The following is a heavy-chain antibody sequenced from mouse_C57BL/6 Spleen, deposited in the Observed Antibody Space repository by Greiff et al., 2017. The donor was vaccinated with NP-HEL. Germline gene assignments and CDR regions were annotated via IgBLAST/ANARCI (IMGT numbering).Heavy chain of an antibody. J-gene: IGHJ4*01. CDR1: LSSFTNYF. V-gene: IGHV1-54*01. D-gene: IGHD1-1*01. CDR2: INPGSGGP. Sequence: QLQQSGAELVPPFPSFPFSFPSSLSSFTNYFISFLNHIPGQGLELIGVINPGSGGPNYNEKLQGKATLTADQSSSTAYMQLSSLTSEDSAVYFCARGRIITTVVGAMDDWGQGTSVTVSS. CDR3: ARGRIITTVVGAMDD.